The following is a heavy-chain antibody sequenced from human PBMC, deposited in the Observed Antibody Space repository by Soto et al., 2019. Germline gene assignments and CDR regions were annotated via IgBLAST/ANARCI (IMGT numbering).Heavy chain of an antibody. Sequence: PGGSLRLSCAASGFTFSSYATSWVRQAPGKGLEWVSVIYSGGSTYYADSVKGRFTISRDNSKNTLYLQMNSLRAEDTAVYYCARLDSSGYDYYFDYWGQGTLVTVSS. J-gene: IGHJ4*02. CDR1: GFTFSSYA. CDR2: IYSGGST. CDR3: ARLDSSGYDYYFDY. V-gene: IGHV3-53*01. D-gene: IGHD3-22*01.